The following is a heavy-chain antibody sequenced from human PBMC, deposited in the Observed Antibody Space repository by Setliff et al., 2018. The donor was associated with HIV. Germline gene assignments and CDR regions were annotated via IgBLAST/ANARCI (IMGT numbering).Heavy chain of an antibody. J-gene: IGHJ5*02. D-gene: IGHD3-10*01. CDR1: GYTFTNFG. CDR3: ARAPVGLTVWFGETQNWFDP. Sequence: GASVKVSCKASGYTFTNFGITWGRQAPGQGLEWMGWISAYNGNTNFGQKYQGRVTMTTDTSTSTAYMELRSLRSDDTAVYYCARAPVGLTVWFGETQNWFDPWGQGTLVTVSS. V-gene: IGHV1-18*01. CDR2: ISAYNGNT.